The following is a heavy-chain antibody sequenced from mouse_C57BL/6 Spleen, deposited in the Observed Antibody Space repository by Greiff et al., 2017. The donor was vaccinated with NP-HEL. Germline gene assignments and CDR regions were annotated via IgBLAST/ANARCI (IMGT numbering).Heavy chain of an antibody. CDR2: IHPNSGST. CDR3: ARSGIYYYGSSYDWYFDV. CDR1: GYTFTSYW. Sequence: QVQLKQPGAELVKPGASVKLSCKASGYTFTSYWMHWVKQRPGQGLEWIGMIHPNSGSTNYNEKFKSKATLTVDKSSSTAYMQLSSLTSEDSAVYYCARSGIYYYGSSYDWYFDVWGTGTTVTVSS. D-gene: IGHD1-1*01. V-gene: IGHV1-64*01. J-gene: IGHJ1*03.